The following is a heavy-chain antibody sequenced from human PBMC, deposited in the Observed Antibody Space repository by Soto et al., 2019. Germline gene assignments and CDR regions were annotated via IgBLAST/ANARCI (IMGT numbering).Heavy chain of an antibody. CDR3: AKARGLVLSFYLDY. Sequence: EVQLVESGGGLVQPGRSLRLSCSASGFTFDDYAMHWVRQAPGKGLEWVSGISWNSGSIGYADSVKDRFTISRDNAKNSLYLQMNSVRAEGTALYYCAKARGLVLSFYLDYWGQGTLVTVSS. V-gene: IGHV3-9*01. CDR2: ISWNSGSI. J-gene: IGHJ4*02. D-gene: IGHD6-19*01. CDR1: GFTFDDYA.